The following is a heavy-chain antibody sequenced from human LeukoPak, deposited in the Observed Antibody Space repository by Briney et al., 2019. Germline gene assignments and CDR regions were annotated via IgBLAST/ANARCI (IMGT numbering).Heavy chain of an antibody. CDR1: GYTFTSYK. D-gene: IGHD1-1*01. Sequence: ASVKVSSMVPGYTFTSYKTCWVRQAPGQGLEWMGWINPNSGGTNYAQKFQGRVTMTRDTSISTAYIELSRLRSDDTAVYYCARSSRYNWKDFCWVRGTVVTVSS. V-gene: IGHV1-2*02. CDR2: INPNSGGT. CDR3: ARSSRYNWKDFC. J-gene: IGHJ4*02.